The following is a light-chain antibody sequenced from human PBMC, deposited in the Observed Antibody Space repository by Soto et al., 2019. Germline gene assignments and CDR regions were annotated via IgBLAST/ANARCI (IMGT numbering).Light chain of an antibody. CDR2: GAS. Sequence: DIQVTQSPSSLSASVGDRVAITCRSSQSISDYLNWYQQKPGKALKLVIYGASNLQSGVPPRFSGSGSGSEFTLTISGLQPDDFAIYFCQQSYSLPLTFGPGTKVDNK. CDR3: QQSYSLPLT. V-gene: IGKV1-39*01. J-gene: IGKJ3*01. CDR1: QSISDY.